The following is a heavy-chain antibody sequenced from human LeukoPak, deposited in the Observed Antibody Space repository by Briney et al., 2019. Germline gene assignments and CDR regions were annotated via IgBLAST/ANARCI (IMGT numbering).Heavy chain of an antibody. Sequence: SETLSLTCAVSGYSISSGYFWGWIRQPPGKGLEWIGTIYHSGSTYYNPSLKSRVTISVDTPKNQFSLMLSSVTAADTAVYYCARDTNYDSSGDAIFDYWGQGTLVTVSS. J-gene: IGHJ4*02. D-gene: IGHD3-22*01. CDR3: ARDTNYDSSGDAIFDY. V-gene: IGHV4-38-2*02. CDR1: GYSISSGYF. CDR2: IYHSGST.